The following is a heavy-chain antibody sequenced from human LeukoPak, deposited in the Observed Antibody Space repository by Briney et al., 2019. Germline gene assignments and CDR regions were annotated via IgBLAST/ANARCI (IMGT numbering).Heavy chain of an antibody. D-gene: IGHD4-17*01. CDR2: INPNSGGT. Sequence: ASVKVSCKASGYRFTVYYMHWVRQAPGKGLEWMGWINPNSGGTHHAQKFLGRVTMTRDTSINTAYLELSRLTSDDTALYYCATLYGDYVISDYWGQGTLVTVSS. CDR1: GYRFTVYY. V-gene: IGHV1-2*02. J-gene: IGHJ4*02. CDR3: ATLYGDYVISDY.